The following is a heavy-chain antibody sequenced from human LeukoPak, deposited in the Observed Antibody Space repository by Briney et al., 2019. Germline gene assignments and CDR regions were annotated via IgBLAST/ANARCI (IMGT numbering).Heavy chain of an antibody. Sequence: PSETLSLTCTVSGGSISTYYWSWIRQPPGKGLEWIGYIFYTGGTNYNPSLKSRVTISVDTSKNQFSLKLNSVTAADTAVYYCARHYGPWGQGTLVTVSS. D-gene: IGHD3-10*01. CDR3: ARHYGP. J-gene: IGHJ5*02. V-gene: IGHV4-59*08. CDR1: GGSISTYY. CDR2: IFYTGGT.